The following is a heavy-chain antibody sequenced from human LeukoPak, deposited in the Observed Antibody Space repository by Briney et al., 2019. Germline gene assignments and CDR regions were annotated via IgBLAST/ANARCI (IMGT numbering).Heavy chain of an antibody. Sequence: PGGSLRLSCAASGFTFSVFTMNWVRQAPGKGLEWLSYISSTSSTIFYADSVKGRFTISRNNAKNSLYLQMSSLRAEDTAVYYCARAPEGYSYGYGAFDIWGQGTMVTVSS. D-gene: IGHD5-18*01. CDR3: ARAPEGYSYGYGAFDI. V-gene: IGHV3-48*04. CDR1: GFTFSVFT. CDR2: ISSTSSTI. J-gene: IGHJ3*02.